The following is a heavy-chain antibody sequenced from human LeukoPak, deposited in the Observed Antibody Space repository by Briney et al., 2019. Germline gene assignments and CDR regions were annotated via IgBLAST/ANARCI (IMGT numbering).Heavy chain of an antibody. CDR3: ASRMNMVWGVNYRGSDY. V-gene: IGHV4-39*01. Sequence: SETLSLTCTVSGGSISSSSYYWGWIRQPPGKGLEWIGSIYYSGSTYYNPSLKSRVTISVDTSKNQFSLKLSSVTAADTAVYYCASRMNMVWGVNYRGSDYWGQGTLVTVSS. D-gene: IGHD3-10*01. CDR2: IYYSGST. J-gene: IGHJ4*02. CDR1: GGSISSSSYY.